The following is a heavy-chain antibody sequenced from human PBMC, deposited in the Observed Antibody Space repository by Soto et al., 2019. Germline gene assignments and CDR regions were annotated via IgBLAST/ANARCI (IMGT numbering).Heavy chain of an antibody. CDR1: GDSVSSDTTG. J-gene: IGHJ4*02. CDR2: TYYRSKWYN. Sequence: SQTLSLTCAISGDSVSSDTTGWNWIRQSPSRGLEWLGRTYYRSKWYNDYAVSVKSRITINPDTSKNQFSLQLSSVTPEDTAVYYCARVAKHPIGSCRGTSCYSFDYCGQGILVTVSS. V-gene: IGHV6-1*01. CDR3: ARVAKHPIGSCRGTSCYSFDY. D-gene: IGHD2-2*01.